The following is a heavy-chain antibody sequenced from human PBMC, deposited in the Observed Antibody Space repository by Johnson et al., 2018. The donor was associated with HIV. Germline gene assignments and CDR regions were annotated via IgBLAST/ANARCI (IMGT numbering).Heavy chain of an antibody. D-gene: IGHD3-16*01. CDR3: ARDGGRWGPFSRGRAFDI. CDR2: ISYDGSNK. Sequence: QVQLVESGGGVVQPGRSLRLSCAASGFTFSSYAMHWVRQAPGKGLEWVAVISYDGSNKYYADAVKGRFTIPRDNSKNTLYLQMNSLGVEDTAVYYCARDGGRWGPFSRGRAFDIWGQGTMVTVSS. V-gene: IGHV3-30-3*01. J-gene: IGHJ3*02. CDR1: GFTFSSYA.